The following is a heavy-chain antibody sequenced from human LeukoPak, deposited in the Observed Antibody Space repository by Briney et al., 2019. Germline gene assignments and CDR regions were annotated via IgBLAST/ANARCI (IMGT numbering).Heavy chain of an antibody. J-gene: IGHJ4*02. D-gene: IGHD3-3*01. V-gene: IGHV4-61*01. CDR3: ARTNYDFWSAVDY. CDR1: GGSVSSGSCF. CDR2: IYYSGST. Sequence: SETLSLTCTVSGGSVSSGSCFWSWIRQPPGKGLEWIGYIYYSGSTNYNPSLKSRVTTSMDTSKNQFSLKLSSVIAADTAVYYCARTNYDFWSAVDYWGQGTLVTVSS.